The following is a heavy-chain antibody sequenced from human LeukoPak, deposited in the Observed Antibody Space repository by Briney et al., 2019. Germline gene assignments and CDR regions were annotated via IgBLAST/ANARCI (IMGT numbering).Heavy chain of an antibody. V-gene: IGHV4-39*07. J-gene: IGHJ3*02. Sequence: SETLSLTCTVSGGSISSSSYYRGRIRQPPGKGLEWIGSIYYSGSTYYNPSLKSRVTISVDTSKNQFSLKLSSVTAADTAVYYCARDRRSIVGTNDAFDIWGQGTMVTVSS. CDR2: IYYSGST. CDR1: GGSISSSSYY. CDR3: ARDRRSIVGTNDAFDI. D-gene: IGHD1-26*01.